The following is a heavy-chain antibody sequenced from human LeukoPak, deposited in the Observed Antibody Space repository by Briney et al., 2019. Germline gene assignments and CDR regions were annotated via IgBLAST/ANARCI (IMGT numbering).Heavy chain of an antibody. CDR2: IYYSGST. V-gene: IGHV4-59*08. J-gene: IGHJ6*02. CDR1: GGSISSYY. CDR3: ARLDFWNLGGMDV. Sequence: SETLSLTCTVSGGSISSYYWSWIRQPPGKGLEWTGYIYYSGSTNYNPSLKSRVTISVDTSKNQFSLKLSSVTAADTAVYYCARLDFWNLGGMDVWGQGTTVTVSS. D-gene: IGHD3-3*01.